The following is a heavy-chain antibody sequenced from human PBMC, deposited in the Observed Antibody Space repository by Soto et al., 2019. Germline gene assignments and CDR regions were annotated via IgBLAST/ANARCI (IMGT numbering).Heavy chain of an antibody. D-gene: IGHD1-1*01. CDR2: INESGST. CDR3: ARGSGIVALPGELEDVKYDY. Sequence: QVQLQQWGAGLVKPSETLSVSCAVYGQSFSGHSWAWIRQPPGKGLAWIGEINESGSTYYNPSLKSRVTISTDTSKNQISLKLSSVSAADTAAYFCARGSGIVALPGELEDVKYDYWGQGTLVNVSS. J-gene: IGHJ4*02. V-gene: IGHV4-34*01. CDR1: GQSFSGHS.